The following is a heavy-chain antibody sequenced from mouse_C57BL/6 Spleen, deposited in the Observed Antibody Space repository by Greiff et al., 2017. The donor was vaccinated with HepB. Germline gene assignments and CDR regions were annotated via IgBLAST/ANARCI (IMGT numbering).Heavy chain of an antibody. J-gene: IGHJ2*01. CDR2: IYPRSGNT. V-gene: IGHV1-81*01. CDR1: GYTFTSYG. Sequence: VQLQESGAELARPGASVKLSCKASGYTFTSYGISWVKQRTGQGLEWIGEIYPRSGNTYYNEKFKGKATLTADKSSSTAYMELRSLTSEDSAVYFCAREDYYGTPFDYWGQGTTLTVSS. CDR3: AREDYYGTPFDY. D-gene: IGHD1-1*01.